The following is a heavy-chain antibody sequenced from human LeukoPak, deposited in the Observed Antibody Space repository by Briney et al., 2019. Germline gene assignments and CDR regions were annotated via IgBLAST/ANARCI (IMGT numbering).Heavy chain of an antibody. D-gene: IGHD3-10*01. CDR2: MYNGGST. V-gene: IGHV4-4*07. J-gene: IGHJ6*03. Sequence: SETLSLTGSVSGCSITSYYWGWIRQPAGKELEWIGRMYNGGSTNYNPSLKSRVTMSLDTSKNQFSLKLSSVTAADTAVYFCVRGVYYYYMDVWGKGTTVTVSS. CDR1: GCSITSYY. CDR3: VRGVYYYYMDV.